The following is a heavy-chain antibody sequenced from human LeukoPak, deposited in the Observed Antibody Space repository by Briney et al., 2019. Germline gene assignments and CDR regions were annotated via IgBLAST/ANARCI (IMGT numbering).Heavy chain of an antibody. CDR3: ASPGFGEFFGAFDI. J-gene: IGHJ3*02. CDR2: IYYSGST. Sequence: NTSETLSLTCTVSGGSISSSSYYWGWIRQPPGKGLEWIGSIYYSGSTYYNPSLKSRVTISVDTSKNQFSLKLSSVTAADTAVYYCASPGFGEFFGAFDIWGQGTMVTVSS. D-gene: IGHD3-10*01. CDR1: GGSISSSSYY. V-gene: IGHV4-39*01.